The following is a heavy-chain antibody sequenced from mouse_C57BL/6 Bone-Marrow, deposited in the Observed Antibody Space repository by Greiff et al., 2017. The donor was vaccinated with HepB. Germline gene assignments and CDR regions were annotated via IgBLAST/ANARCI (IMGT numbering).Heavy chain of an antibody. J-gene: IGHJ4*01. V-gene: IGHV1-72*01. CDR3: ARRQLRPPYAMDY. CDR1: GYTFTSYW. Sequence: VQLQQPGAELVKPGASVKLSCKASGYTFTSYWMHWVKQRPGRGLEWIGRIDPNSGGTKYNEKFKSKATLTVDKPSSTAYMPLSSLTSEDSAVYYCARRQLRPPYAMDYWGQGTSVTVSS. D-gene: IGHD3-2*02. CDR2: IDPNSGGT.